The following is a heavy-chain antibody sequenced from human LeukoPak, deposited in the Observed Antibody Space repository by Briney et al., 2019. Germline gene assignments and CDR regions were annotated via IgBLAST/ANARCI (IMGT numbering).Heavy chain of an antibody. Sequence: SETLSLTCAVSGGSISSSSYYWGWIRQPPGKGLEWIARIYYSGSTYYNPSLKSRVTMSVDTSKNQFSLKLSSVTVADTAVYYCARLTYYGSGRPEGVVDYWGQGTLVSVSS. J-gene: IGHJ4*02. CDR3: ARLTYYGSGRPEGVVDY. CDR2: IYYSGST. CDR1: GGSISSSSYY. V-gene: IGHV4-39*01. D-gene: IGHD3-10*01.